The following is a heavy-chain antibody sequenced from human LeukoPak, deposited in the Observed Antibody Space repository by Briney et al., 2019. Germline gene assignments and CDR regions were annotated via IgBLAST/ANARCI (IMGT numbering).Heavy chain of an antibody. CDR3: ARDRSFRWEKSGLEFDY. V-gene: IGHV3-48*01. Sequence: GGSLRLSCAASGSTFSSHTMNWVRQAPGKGLEWISYISNTGSVIYYADSVKGRFTISRDNSKNTLYLQMNSLRAEDTAVYYCARDRSFRWEKSGLEFDYWGQGTLVTVSS. J-gene: IGHJ4*02. CDR2: ISNTGSVI. D-gene: IGHD1-26*01. CDR1: GSTFSSHT.